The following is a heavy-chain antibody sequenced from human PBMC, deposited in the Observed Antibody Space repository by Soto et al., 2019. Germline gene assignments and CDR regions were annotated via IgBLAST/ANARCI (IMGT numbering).Heavy chain of an antibody. D-gene: IGHD2-21*02. CDR2: INAGNGNT. CDR3: ARAWVVVTAPDY. CDR1: GYTFTSYA. V-gene: IGHV1-3*05. J-gene: IGHJ4*02. Sequence: QVQLVQSGAEEKKPGASVKVSCKASGYTFTSYAMHWVRQAPGKRLEWMGWINAGNGNTKYSQKFQGRVTITRDTSAITAYMELSSLRSEDTAVYYCARAWVVVTAPDYWGQGTLVTVSS.